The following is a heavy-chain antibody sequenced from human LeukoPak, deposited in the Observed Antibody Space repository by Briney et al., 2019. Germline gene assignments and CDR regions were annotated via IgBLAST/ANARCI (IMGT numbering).Heavy chain of an antibody. J-gene: IGHJ3*02. D-gene: IGHD6-19*01. V-gene: IGHV3-23*01. CDR3: ARDFIAVAGVDAFDI. CDR1: GFTFNNYA. Sequence: GGSLRLSCAASGFTFNNYAMSWVRQAPGKGLEWVSGIKSSGDSTFYADSVKGRFTISRDNSKNTLYLQMNSLRAEDTAVYYCARDFIAVAGVDAFDIWGQGTMVTVSS. CDR2: IKSSGDST.